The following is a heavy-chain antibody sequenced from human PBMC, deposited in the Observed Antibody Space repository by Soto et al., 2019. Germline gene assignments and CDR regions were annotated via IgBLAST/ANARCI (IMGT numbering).Heavy chain of an antibody. D-gene: IGHD6-13*01. Sequence: QVQLQESGPGLVKPSETLSLTCTVSGGSISSYYWSWIRQPPGKGLEWIGYIYYSGSTNYNPSLXSRGTIPVDTXXNXFXXKLSAVTAADTAVYYCARGHSSSWYRRYYYYGMDVWGQGTTVTVSS. V-gene: IGHV4-59*01. J-gene: IGHJ6*02. CDR3: ARGHSSSWYRRYYYYGMDV. CDR1: GGSISSYY. CDR2: IYYSGST.